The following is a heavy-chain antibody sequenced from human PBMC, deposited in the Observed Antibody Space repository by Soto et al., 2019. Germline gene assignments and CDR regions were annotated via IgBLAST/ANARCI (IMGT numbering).Heavy chain of an antibody. CDR2: IASSSSHI. D-gene: IGHD3-10*01. CDR1: GFTFSRYS. V-gene: IGHV3-21*01. J-gene: IGHJ3*02. Sequence: GGSLRLSCAASGFTFSRYSVKWVRQPPGKGLEWVSSIASSSSHIYYADSVKGRVTISRDTAKNSLYLQMNSLRDEDTAVYYCARDRLIYGSGSYTDAFDIWGQGTMVTVSS. CDR3: ARDRLIYGSGSYTDAFDI.